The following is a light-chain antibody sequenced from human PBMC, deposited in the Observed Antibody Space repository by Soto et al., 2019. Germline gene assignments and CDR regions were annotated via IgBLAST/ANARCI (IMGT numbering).Light chain of an antibody. Sequence: DVVMTQSPLSLPATLGQPASISCRSNQSLVHSDGIAYFSWFQQRPGRSPRRLIYKVSNRDSGVPAIFSGSGSGTDFALKISREEAEDVVVYYCMQGTHWPITFGQGTRLEIK. V-gene: IGKV2-30*02. CDR1: QSLVHSDGIAY. J-gene: IGKJ5*01. CDR3: MQGTHWPIT. CDR2: KVS.